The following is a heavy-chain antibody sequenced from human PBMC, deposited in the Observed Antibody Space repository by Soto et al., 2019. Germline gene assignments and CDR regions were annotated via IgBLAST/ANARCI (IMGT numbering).Heavy chain of an antibody. Sequence: PSEPLSLTCTVSYGSISVSNVFWGWVRQPPGKGLEWIGNIDYSGTAYFNPSLGTRVTFPVDTSKNQFSLTLYSVTAADTAVYYCARTTGRNLDCWGQGILVTVSS. J-gene: IGHJ4*02. CDR1: YGSISVSNVF. CDR2: IDYSGTA. CDR3: ARTTGRNLDC. V-gene: IGHV4-39*01. D-gene: IGHD4-4*01.